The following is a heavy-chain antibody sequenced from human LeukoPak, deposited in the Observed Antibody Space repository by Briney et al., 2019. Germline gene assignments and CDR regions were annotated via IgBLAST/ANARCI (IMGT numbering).Heavy chain of an antibody. CDR3: ARSPSPVLRYFGWSPGWFDP. D-gene: IGHD3-9*01. J-gene: IGHJ5*02. CDR2: INHSGST. V-gene: IGHV4-34*01. Sequence: PSETLSLTCAVYGGSFSGYYWSWIRQPPGKGLEWIGEINHSGSTNYNPSLKSRVTMSVDTSKTEFSLKLSSVTAADTAVYYCARSPSPVLRYFGWSPGWFDPWGQGTLVTVSS. CDR1: GGSFSGYY.